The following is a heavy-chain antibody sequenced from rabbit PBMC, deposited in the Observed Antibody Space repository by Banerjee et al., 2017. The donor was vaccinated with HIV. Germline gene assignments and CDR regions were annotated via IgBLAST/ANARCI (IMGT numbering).Heavy chain of an antibody. CDR1: GFSFSSSYW. CDR2: IYNGDGST. CDR3: ARDDSSVWGWYFDL. J-gene: IGHJ4*01. Sequence: QEQLEESGGDLVKPEGSLTLTCTASGFSFSSSYWICWVRQAPGKGLEWIACIYNGDGSTYYASWAKGRFTISKTSSTTVTLQMTSLTAADTATYFCARDDSSVWGWYFDLWGQGTLVTVS. D-gene: IGHD4-1*01. V-gene: IGHV1S45*01.